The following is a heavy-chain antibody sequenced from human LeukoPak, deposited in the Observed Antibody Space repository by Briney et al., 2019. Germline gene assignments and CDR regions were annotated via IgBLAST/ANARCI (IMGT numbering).Heavy chain of an antibody. J-gene: IGHJ4*02. Sequence: GESLKISCKGSGYSFTSYWISWVRQMPGEGLEWMGRIDPSDSDTNYSPSFQGHVTISADKSISTAYLQWSSLKASDTAMYYCAISLQYFCVDYWGQGTLVTVSS. D-gene: IGHD3-9*01. V-gene: IGHV5-10-1*01. CDR3: AISLQYFCVDY. CDR2: IDPSDSDT. CDR1: GYSFTSYW.